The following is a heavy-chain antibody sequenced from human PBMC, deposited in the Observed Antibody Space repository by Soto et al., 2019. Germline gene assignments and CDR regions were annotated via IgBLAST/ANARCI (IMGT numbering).Heavy chain of an antibody. CDR1: GGTFTNYA. CDR2: IIPISGAV. Sequence: QVQLVQSGAEVKKPGSSVKVSCKASGGTFTNYAINWVRQAPGQGLEWMGGIIPISGAVNYAQKFQGRVTITADESTSTVYMALSSLRSEHTAVYYCARTTTAYSWFDLWGQGTLVTVSS. V-gene: IGHV1-69*01. D-gene: IGHD4-17*01. J-gene: IGHJ5*02. CDR3: ARTTTAYSWFDL.